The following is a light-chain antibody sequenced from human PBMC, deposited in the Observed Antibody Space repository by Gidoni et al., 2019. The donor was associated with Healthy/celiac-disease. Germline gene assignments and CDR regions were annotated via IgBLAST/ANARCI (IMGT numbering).Light chain of an antibody. Sequence: EIVLTQSPGTLSLSPGERATLSCRASQSVSSSYIAWYQQKPGQAPRLLIYGASSRAIGIPDRISGSGSGTDFTLTISRLEPEDFAVYYCQQYGSSPEYTFGQGTKLEIK. J-gene: IGKJ2*01. CDR3: QQYGSSPEYT. CDR2: GAS. CDR1: QSVSSSY. V-gene: IGKV3-20*01.